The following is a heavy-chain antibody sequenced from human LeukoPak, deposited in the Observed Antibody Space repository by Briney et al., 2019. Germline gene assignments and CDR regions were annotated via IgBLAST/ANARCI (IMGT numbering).Heavy chain of an antibody. CDR3: ARGPPPVLRYFPNWFDP. Sequence: ASVKVSCKASGGTFSSYAISWVRQAPGQGLEWMGGIIPIFGTANYAQKFQGRVTITADESTSTAYMELSSLRSEDTAVYYCARGPPPVLRYFPNWFDPWGQGTLVTVSS. V-gene: IGHV1-69*13. CDR2: IIPIFGTA. CDR1: GGTFSSYA. J-gene: IGHJ5*02. D-gene: IGHD3-9*01.